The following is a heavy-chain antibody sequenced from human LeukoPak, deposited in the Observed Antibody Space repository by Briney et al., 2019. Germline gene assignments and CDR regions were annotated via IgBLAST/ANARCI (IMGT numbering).Heavy chain of an antibody. Sequence: PGGSLRLPCAASGFTFSSYGMHWVRQAPGKGLEWMAFIRYDGSNKNYADSVKGRFTISRDNSKNTLYLQMNSLRPEDTAVYYCAKDGVRHSGSYYNYFDYWGQGTLVTVSS. CDR3: AKDGVRHSGSYYNYFDY. J-gene: IGHJ4*02. D-gene: IGHD3-10*01. V-gene: IGHV3-30*02. CDR1: GFTFSSYG. CDR2: IRYDGSNK.